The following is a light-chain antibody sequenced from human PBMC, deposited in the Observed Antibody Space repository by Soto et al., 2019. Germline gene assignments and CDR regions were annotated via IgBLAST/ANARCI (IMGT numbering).Light chain of an antibody. Sequence: DIQMTQSPSSLSASVGDRGTITFRAGQGIGNYLARYQQKPGKVPKNLIYDASTLQSGVPSRFSGSGSGTDFTLTISSLQPEDVATYYCQKYYTAPETFGQGTKVEIK. CDR1: QGIGNY. J-gene: IGKJ1*01. CDR3: QKYYTAPET. V-gene: IGKV1-27*01. CDR2: DAS.